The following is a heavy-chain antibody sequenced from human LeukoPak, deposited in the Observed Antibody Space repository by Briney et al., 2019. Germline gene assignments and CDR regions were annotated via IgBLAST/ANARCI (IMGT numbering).Heavy chain of an antibody. CDR1: GFTVSSYY. Sequence: GGSLRPSCAASGFTVSSYYMSWVRQAPGKGLEWVSVLYTGGGTYYADSVKGRFTISRDNSKNTLYLQMNSLRAEDTAVYYCARGEYSGSFVAYWGQGTLVAVSS. CDR3: ARGEYSGSFVAY. V-gene: IGHV3-53*01. J-gene: IGHJ4*02. D-gene: IGHD1-26*01. CDR2: LYTGGGT.